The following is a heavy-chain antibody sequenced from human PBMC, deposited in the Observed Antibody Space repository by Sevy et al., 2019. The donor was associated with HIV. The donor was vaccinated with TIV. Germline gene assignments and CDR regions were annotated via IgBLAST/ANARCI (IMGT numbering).Heavy chain of an antibody. CDR1: GGSIRRYY. Sequence: SETLSLTCTVSGGSIRRYYWSWIRQPPGKGLEWIGYIYNSGNTNYNPSLKSRVTISVDTSKNQFSLRLGSVTAADTAVYYCARVFDSEGAFGLWGQGTMVTVSS. J-gene: IGHJ3*01. CDR2: IYNSGNT. V-gene: IGHV4-59*13. CDR3: ARVFDSEGAFGL. D-gene: IGHD2-21*01.